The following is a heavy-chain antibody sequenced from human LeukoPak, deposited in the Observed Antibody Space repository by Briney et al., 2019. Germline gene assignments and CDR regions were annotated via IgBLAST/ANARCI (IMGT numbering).Heavy chain of an antibody. CDR2: MKQSGTP. CDR3: ASRPFLYGFRTYFDN. CDR1: GGSFSAFH. J-gene: IGHJ4*02. D-gene: IGHD3-10*01. Sequence: SETLSLTCAVYGGSFSAFHWNWIRQSPAKGLEWLGEMKQSGTPRYNPSLQSRVTISVDKSKNQFSLNVRSVTAADTAVDYCASRPFLYGFRTYFDNWAQGTLVTVSS. V-gene: IGHV4-34*01.